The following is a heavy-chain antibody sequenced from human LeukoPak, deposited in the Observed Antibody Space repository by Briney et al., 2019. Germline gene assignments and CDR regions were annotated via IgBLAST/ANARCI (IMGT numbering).Heavy chain of an antibody. CDR2: ISTYNGNT. Sequence: GASVKVSCKASGYTFTSYDISWVRQAPGQGLEWMGRISTYNGNTNYTQNLQGRVTMTTDTSTTTVYMELRSLRSDDTAVYYCARIRVGATVTNLDVQYYYGMDVWGQGTTVTVSS. D-gene: IGHD4-11*01. CDR1: GYTFTSYD. CDR3: ARIRVGATVTNLDVQYYYGMDV. J-gene: IGHJ6*02. V-gene: IGHV1-18*01.